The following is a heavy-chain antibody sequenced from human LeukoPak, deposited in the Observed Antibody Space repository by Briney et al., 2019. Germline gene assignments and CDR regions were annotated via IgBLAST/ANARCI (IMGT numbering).Heavy chain of an antibody. CDR2: TFYRSKWYN. J-gene: IGHJ4*02. CDR3: ARNRVTAMGQFDY. CDR1: ADSVSSNSAA. D-gene: IGHD5-18*01. Sequence: SQTLSLTCAISADSVSSNSAAWHWIRQSPSRVLEWLVKTFYRSKWYNDYAVSVKSRISITPDTSKNPFSLQLNSVTPEYTAVYYCARNRVTAMGQFDYWGQGTLVTVSS. V-gene: IGHV6-1*01.